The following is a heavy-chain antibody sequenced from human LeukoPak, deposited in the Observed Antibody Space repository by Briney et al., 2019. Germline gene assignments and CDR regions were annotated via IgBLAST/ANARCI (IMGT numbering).Heavy chain of an antibody. J-gene: IGHJ3*02. V-gene: IGHV4-59*08. CDR1: GGSICSHF. D-gene: IGHD4-17*01. CDR2: IYYSGST. Sequence: SETLSLTCTVSGGSICSHFWSWIRQPPGKGVEWIAYIYYSGSTDYNPSLKSRVTISVDTSKNQFSLKLSSVTAADTAVYYCARQTMTTADAFDIWGQGTMVTVSS. CDR3: ARQTMTTADAFDI.